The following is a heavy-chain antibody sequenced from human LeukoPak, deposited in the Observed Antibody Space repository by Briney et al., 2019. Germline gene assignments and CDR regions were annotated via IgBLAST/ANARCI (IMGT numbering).Heavy chain of an antibody. Sequence: GGSLRLSCAASGFAVSSYYMTWVRQAPGKGLEWVSLISGDGGSTYYADSVKGRFTISRDNSKNSLYLQMNSLRTEDTALYYCAKDPSDYDFWSGPPFDPWGQGTLVTVSS. D-gene: IGHD3-3*01. CDR2: ISGDGGST. CDR3: AKDPSDYDFWSGPPFDP. CDR1: GFAVSSYY. V-gene: IGHV3-43*02. J-gene: IGHJ5*02.